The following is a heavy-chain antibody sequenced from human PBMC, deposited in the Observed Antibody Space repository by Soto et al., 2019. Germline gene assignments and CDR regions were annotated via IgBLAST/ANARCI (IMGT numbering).Heavy chain of an antibody. J-gene: IGHJ5*02. V-gene: IGHV4-39*01. Sequence: SETLSLTCTASGGSITSTSHFWGWVRQPPGKGLEWIGTIYFTGNTYYTPSLKSRLTMSIDTSKNEFSLRLNSVTAADTAVYYCAGQTFTIAAASYGRSNWFDPWGPGTLVTVSS. CDR2: IYFTGNT. D-gene: IGHD6-25*01. CDR1: GGSITSTSHF. CDR3: AGQTFTIAAASYGRSNWFDP.